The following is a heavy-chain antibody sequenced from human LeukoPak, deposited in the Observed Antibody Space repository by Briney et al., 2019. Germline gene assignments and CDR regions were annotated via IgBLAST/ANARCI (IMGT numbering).Heavy chain of an antibody. D-gene: IGHD2-2*01. J-gene: IGHJ4*02. V-gene: IGHV4-59*08. CDR3: ARVGYCSSTSCSTLDY. CDR2: IYYSGST. CDR1: GGSISSYY. Sequence: SETLSLTCTVSGGSISSYYWSWIRQPPGKGLEWIGYIYYSGSTNYNPSLKSRVTISVDTSKNQFSLKLSSVTAADTAVYYCARVGYCSSTSCSTLDYWGQGTLVTVSS.